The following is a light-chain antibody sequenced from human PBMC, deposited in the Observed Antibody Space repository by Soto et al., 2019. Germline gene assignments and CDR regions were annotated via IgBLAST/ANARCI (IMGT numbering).Light chain of an antibody. CDR1: SGDIGSYNR. J-gene: IGLJ2*01. CDR3: QVWDSGSDL. V-gene: IGLV2-14*01. CDR2: EVT. Sequence: QSALTQPASVSGSPGQSITISCTGTSGDIGSYNRVSWYQQHPGKAPKLIIYEVTDRPSGVSNRFSGSKSGNTATLTINRVEAGDEADYYCQVWDSGSDLFGGGTKLTVL.